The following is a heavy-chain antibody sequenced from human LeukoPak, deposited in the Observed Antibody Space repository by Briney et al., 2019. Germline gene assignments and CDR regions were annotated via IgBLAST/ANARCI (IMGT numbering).Heavy chain of an antibody. V-gene: IGHV3-30-3*01. CDR1: GFTFSSYA. J-gene: IGHJ3*02. D-gene: IGHD5-12*01. CDR3: AREWPGVAFDI. Sequence: GGSLRLSCAASGFTFSSYAMHWVRQAPGKGLEWVAVISYDGSNKYYADSVKGRFTISRDNSKNTLYLQMNSLRAEDTAVYYCAREWPGVAFDIWGQGTMVTVSS. CDR2: ISYDGSNK.